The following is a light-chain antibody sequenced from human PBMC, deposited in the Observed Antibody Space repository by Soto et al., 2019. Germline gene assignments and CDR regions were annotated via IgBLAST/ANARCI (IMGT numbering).Light chain of an antibody. CDR2: KAP. CDR1: QNINGW. V-gene: IGKV1-5*03. CDR3: LQYNVYPLS. Sequence: DIQMTQSPSTLSASVGDRVTITCRAGQNINGWLAWYQQRPGKAPNLLIHKAPILEVGVPSRFSGSASGTEFTLTISSLQPDDFAFYFCLQYNVYPLSFGGGTKVEIK. J-gene: IGKJ4*01.